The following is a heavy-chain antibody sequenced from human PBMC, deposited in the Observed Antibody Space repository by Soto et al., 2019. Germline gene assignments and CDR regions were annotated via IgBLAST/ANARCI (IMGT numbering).Heavy chain of an antibody. V-gene: IGHV3-74*01. CDR2: MSGDGKTI. Sequence: GGSLRLSCAASGFTFSNYFMHWVRQVPGEGLVWVSRMSGDGKTISYADSVKGRFTISRDNAKNTLYLQMNSLRVEDTAVYYCARTYVPGIAGFDPWGQGTLVTVSS. CDR1: GFTFSNYF. CDR3: ARTYVPGIAGFDP. D-gene: IGHD1-1*01. J-gene: IGHJ5*02.